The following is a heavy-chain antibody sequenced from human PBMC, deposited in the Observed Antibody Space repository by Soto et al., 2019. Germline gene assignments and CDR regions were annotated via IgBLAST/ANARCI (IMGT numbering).Heavy chain of an antibody. D-gene: IGHD3-22*01. CDR2: IIPIFGTA. Sequence: SVKVSCKASGGTFSSYAISWVRQAPGQGLEWMGGIIPIFGTANYAQKFQGRVTITADESTSTAYMELSSLRSEDTAVYYCARGPMIVVVNPFDPWGQGTLVTVSS. J-gene: IGHJ5*02. V-gene: IGHV1-69*13. CDR3: ARGPMIVVVNPFDP. CDR1: GGTFSSYA.